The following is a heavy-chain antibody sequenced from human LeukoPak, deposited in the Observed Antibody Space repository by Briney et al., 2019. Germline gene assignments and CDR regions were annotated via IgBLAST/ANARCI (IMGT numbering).Heavy chain of an antibody. Sequence: GGSLKISCKGSGCRFTSYWIGWVRQMPGKGLEWMGIIYPGDSDTRYSPSFQGQVTISADKSLSTAYLQWSSLKASDTAMYYCARQADQDGYSYEAYWGQGTLVTVSS. CDR1: GCRFTSYW. J-gene: IGHJ4*02. D-gene: IGHD5-18*01. CDR3: ARQADQDGYSYEAY. CDR2: IYPGDSDT. V-gene: IGHV5-51*01.